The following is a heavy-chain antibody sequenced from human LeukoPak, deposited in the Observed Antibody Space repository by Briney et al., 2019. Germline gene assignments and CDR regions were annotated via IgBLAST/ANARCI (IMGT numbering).Heavy chain of an antibody. V-gene: IGHV4-34*01. Sequence: SETLSLTCAVYGGSFSGYYWSWIRQPPGKGLEWIGEINHSGSTNYNPSLKSRVTISVDTSKNQFSLKLSSVTAADTAVYYCARGAITMVRGVIITSWFDPWGQGTLVTVSS. D-gene: IGHD3-10*01. CDR2: INHSGST. J-gene: IGHJ5*02. CDR1: GGSFSGYY. CDR3: ARGAITMVRGVIITSWFDP.